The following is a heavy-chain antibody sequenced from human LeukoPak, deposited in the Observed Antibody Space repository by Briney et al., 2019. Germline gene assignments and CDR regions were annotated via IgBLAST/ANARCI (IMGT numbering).Heavy chain of an antibody. D-gene: IGHD6-13*01. CDR2: INPNSGGT. V-gene: IGHV1-2*02. J-gene: IGHJ5*02. Sequence: ASVKVSFKASGYTFTGYYMHWVRQAPGQGLEWMGWINPNSGGTNYAQKFQGRVTMTRDTSISTAYMELSRLRSDDTAVYYCARETAAAAGRWFDPWGQGTLVTVSS. CDR1: GYTFTGYY. CDR3: ARETAAAAGRWFDP.